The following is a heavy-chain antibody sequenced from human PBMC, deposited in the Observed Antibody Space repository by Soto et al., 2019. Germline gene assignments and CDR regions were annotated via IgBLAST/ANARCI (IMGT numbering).Heavy chain of an antibody. D-gene: IGHD5-12*01. J-gene: IGHJ6*02. CDR1: GGTFSSYA. CDR3: AKGSQEQVSVYFALDV. Sequence: GASVKVSCKASGGTFSSYAISWVRQAPGQGLEWMGGIIPIFGTANYAQKFQGRVTITADESTSTAYMELSSLRSEDTAVYYCAKGSQEQVSVYFALDVWGQGTTVTVSS. V-gene: IGHV1-69*13. CDR2: IIPIFGTA.